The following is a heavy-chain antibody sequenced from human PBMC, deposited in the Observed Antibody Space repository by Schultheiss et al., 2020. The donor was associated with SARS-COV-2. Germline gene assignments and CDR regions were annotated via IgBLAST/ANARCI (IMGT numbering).Heavy chain of an antibody. Sequence: GGSLRLSCSASGFTFSSYGMHWVRQAPGKGLEWVAVILSDGSDKYYADSVKGRFTISRDNSKNTLYLQMNSPRAEDTAVYYCSVSFGPISGERTYYYGMDVWGQGTTVTVSS. CDR1: GFTFSSYG. CDR2: ILSDGSDK. D-gene: IGHD3/OR15-3a*01. CDR3: SVSFGPISGERTYYYGMDV. J-gene: IGHJ6*02. V-gene: IGHV3-30*03.